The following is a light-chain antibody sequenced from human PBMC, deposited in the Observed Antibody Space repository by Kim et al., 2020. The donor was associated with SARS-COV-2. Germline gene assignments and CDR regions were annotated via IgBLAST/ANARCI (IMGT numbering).Light chain of an antibody. CDR3: MQGTHWPWT. CDR2: KVS. V-gene: IGKV2-30*02. J-gene: IGKJ1*01. CDR1: QSLVHSDGTTY. Sequence: PASISCRSSQSLVHSDGTTYLNWFQQRPGQSPRRLISKVSNRDSGVPDRFSGSGSGTDFTLKISRVEAEDVGVYYCMQGTHWPWTFGRGTKVDIK.